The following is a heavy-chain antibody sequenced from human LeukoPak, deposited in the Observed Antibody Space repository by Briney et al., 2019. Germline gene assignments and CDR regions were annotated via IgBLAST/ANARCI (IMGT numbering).Heavy chain of an antibody. D-gene: IGHD2-15*01. V-gene: IGHV4-4*07. CDR3: ARLVGAATDPFDY. Sequence: NSSETLSLTCSVFGASISSYYWSWIRQPAGKGLEWIGRTYTSGITNYNPSLKSRVSVSVDTSKNQFSLKLSSVTAADTAVYYCARLVGAATDPFDYWGQGTLVTVSS. CDR1: GASISSYY. CDR2: TYTSGIT. J-gene: IGHJ4*02.